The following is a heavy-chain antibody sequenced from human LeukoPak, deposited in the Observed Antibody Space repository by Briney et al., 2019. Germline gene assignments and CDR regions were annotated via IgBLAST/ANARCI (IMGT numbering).Heavy chain of an antibody. CDR1: GGSISSYY. CDR2: IYYGGST. D-gene: IGHD4-17*01. V-gene: IGHV4-59*01. Sequence: SETLFLTCTVSGGSISSYYWSWIRQPPGKGLEWIGYIYYGGSTNYNPSLKSRVTISVDTSKNQFSLKLSSVTAADTAVYYCARWNGDYDPLPFDYWGQGTLVTVSS. J-gene: IGHJ4*02. CDR3: ARWNGDYDPLPFDY.